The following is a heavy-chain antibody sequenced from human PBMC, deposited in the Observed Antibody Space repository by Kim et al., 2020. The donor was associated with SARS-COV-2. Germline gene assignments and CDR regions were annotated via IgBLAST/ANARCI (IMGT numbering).Heavy chain of an antibody. J-gene: IGHJ3*02. V-gene: IGHV4-39*07. D-gene: IGHD2-15*01. CDR3: ARDLKAIDNAFDI. CDR2: IYYSGST. Sequence: SETLSLTCTVSGGSISSSSYYWGWIRQPPGKGLEWIGSIYYSGSTYYNPSLKSRVTISVDTSKNQFSLKLSSVTAADTAVYYCARDLKAIDNAFDIWGQG. CDR1: GGSISSSSYY.